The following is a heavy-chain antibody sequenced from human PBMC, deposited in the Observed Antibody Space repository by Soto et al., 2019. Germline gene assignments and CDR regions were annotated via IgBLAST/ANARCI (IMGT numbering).Heavy chain of an antibody. Sequence: GGSLRLSCAASGFTVSSNYMSWVRQAPGKGLEWVSVIYSGGSTYYADSVKGRFTISRDNSKNTLYLQMNSLRAEDTAVYYCARERALPLYYYGMDVWGQGTTVTVSS. CDR2: IYSGGST. J-gene: IGHJ6*02. V-gene: IGHV3-53*01. CDR1: GFTVSSNY. CDR3: ARERALPLYYYGMDV.